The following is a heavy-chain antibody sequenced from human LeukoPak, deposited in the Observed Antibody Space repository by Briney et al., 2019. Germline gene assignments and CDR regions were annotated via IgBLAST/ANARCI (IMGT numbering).Heavy chain of an antibody. D-gene: IGHD2-2*01. CDR1: GGSISSYF. V-gene: IGHV4-59*08. CDR3: GGDKSTSSSVEY. Sequence: SETLSLTCTVSGGSISSYFWSWIRQPPGKGLEWIGYIYYSGSTDHNPSLRSRVTISVDTSKNQFSLRLSSVTAADTAVYYCGGDKSTSSSVEYWGQGTLVTVSS. CDR2: IYYSGST. J-gene: IGHJ4*02.